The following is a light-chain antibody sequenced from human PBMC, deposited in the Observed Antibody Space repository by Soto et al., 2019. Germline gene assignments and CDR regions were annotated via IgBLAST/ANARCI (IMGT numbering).Light chain of an antibody. CDR1: SSNIGNNY. CDR2: ENN. J-gene: IGLJ3*02. Sequence: QSVLTQPPSVSAAPGQRVTISCSGSSSNIGNNYVSWYQQLPGTAPKLLIYENNKRPSGIPDRFSGSKSGTSATLGITGLQAGDEADYYCGTWDDSLSAGVFGGVTKVTVL. V-gene: IGLV1-51*02. CDR3: GTWDDSLSAGV.